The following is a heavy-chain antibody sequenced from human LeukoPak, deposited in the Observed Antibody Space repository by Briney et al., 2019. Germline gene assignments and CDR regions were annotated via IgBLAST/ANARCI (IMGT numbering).Heavy chain of an antibody. J-gene: IGHJ4*02. CDR2: IYPGDSDT. D-gene: IGHD6-13*01. CDR1: GYSFTSYW. Sequence: GESLKISCKGSGYSFTSYWIAWVRQMPGKGLEWMGTIYPGDSDTRYSPSFQGQVTFSVDTSISTAYLQLSGLRASDTAIYYCVRFGLTSSLDYWGQGTLVTVSS. V-gene: IGHV5-51*01. CDR3: VRFGLTSSLDY.